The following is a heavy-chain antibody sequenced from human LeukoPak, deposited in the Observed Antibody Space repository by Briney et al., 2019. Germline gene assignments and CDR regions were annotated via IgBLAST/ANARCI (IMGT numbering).Heavy chain of an antibody. V-gene: IGHV4-34*01. CDR3: ARGSKIQTGSGSYYSHYYYYMDV. Sequence: PSETLSLTCAVYGGSFSGHYWSWIRQPPGKGLEWIGEINHSGSTNYNPSLKSRVTISVDTSKNQFSLKLSSVTAADTAVYYCARGSKIQTGSGSYYSHYYYYMDVWGKGTTVTVSS. CDR2: INHSGST. CDR1: GGSFSGHY. J-gene: IGHJ6*03. D-gene: IGHD3-10*01.